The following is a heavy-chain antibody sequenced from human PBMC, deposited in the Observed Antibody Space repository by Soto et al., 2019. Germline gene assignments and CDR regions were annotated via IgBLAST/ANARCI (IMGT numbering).Heavy chain of an antibody. D-gene: IGHD2-15*01. CDR3: ATRHLPYCSGGTCNPFDF. CDR1: GYTFTRYY. Sequence: ASVKVSCKASGYTFTRYYIHWVRQAPGQGLEWMGIINPRGGSTTYAQKFQDRVTLTSDTSTSTAYMELSRLRAEDTAIYYCATRHLPYCSGGTCNPFDFWGQGTLVTVSS. CDR2: INPRGGST. V-gene: IGHV1-46*01. J-gene: IGHJ4*02.